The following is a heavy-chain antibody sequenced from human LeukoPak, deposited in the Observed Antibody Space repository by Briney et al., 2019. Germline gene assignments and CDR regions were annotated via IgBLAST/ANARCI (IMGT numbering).Heavy chain of an antibody. J-gene: IGHJ4*02. CDR2: IYYSGST. CDR1: GGSIRNYY. D-gene: IGHD6-19*01. V-gene: IGHV4-59*01. CDR3: ARMEAWVVPTGPRGFDH. Sequence: SETLSLTCTVSGGSIRNYYWNWIRQPPGKGLEWIGYIYYSGSTNYNPSLKSRVTISVDTSKNQFSLKLSSVTAADTAVFYCARMEAWVVPTGPRGFDHWGQGTLVTVSS.